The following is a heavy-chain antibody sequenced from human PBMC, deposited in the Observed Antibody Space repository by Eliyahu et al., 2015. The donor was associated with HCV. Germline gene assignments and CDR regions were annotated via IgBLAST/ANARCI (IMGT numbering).Heavy chain of an antibody. CDR1: GFTLSNYA. V-gene: IGHV3-23*01. Sequence: EVQLLESGGGLEQPGGSLRLSCAASGFTLSNYAMSWVRQGPGEGAEWVSAISGSGGSTFYADPVKGRFTISRDNSKNTLYLQMNSLRAEDTAVYYCAKGTGGYSYSDFDYWGQGTLVTVSS. CDR2: ISGSGGST. J-gene: IGHJ4*02. D-gene: IGHD3-22*01. CDR3: AKGTGGYSYSDFDY.